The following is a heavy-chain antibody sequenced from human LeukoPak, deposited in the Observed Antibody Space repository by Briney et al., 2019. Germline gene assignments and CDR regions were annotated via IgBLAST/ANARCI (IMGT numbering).Heavy chain of an antibody. CDR2: IDPSDSYT. V-gene: IGHV5-10-1*01. D-gene: IGHD3-10*01. Sequence: RGESLRISCKGSGYSFTSYWISWVRQMPGKGLEWMGRIDPSDSYTNYSPSFQGHVTISADKSISTAYLQWSSLKASDTAMYYCARHSSYYYGSGSYSDWFDPWGQGTLVTVSS. J-gene: IGHJ5*02. CDR1: GYSFTSYW. CDR3: ARHSSYYYGSGSYSDWFDP.